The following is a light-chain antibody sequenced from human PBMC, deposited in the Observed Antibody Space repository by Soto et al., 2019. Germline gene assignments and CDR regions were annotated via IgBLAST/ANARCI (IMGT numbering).Light chain of an antibody. CDR1: QSVSSD. CDR3: QQRSNWPRT. V-gene: IGKV3-11*01. CDR2: AAS. Sequence: EIVLTQSPATLSLSPGERATLSCRASQSVSSDLAWCQQKPCQAPRLLIQAASIRATGIPARFSGSGSGTDFTLTISSLEPEDFTVYCCQQRSNWPRTFGQGTKLEIK. J-gene: IGKJ2*01.